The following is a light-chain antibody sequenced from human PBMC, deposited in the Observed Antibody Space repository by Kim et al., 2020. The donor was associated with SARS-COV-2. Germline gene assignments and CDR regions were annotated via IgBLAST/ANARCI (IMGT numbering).Light chain of an antibody. CDR1: SRDVGGSIF. Sequence: GQSITFSCTGTSRDVGGSIFVSCYQQHPGTAPKLMIYDVTKRPSVVSNRFSGSKSGNTASLTISGLQAEDEADYYCTSYTISSLWGFGGGTQLTVL. CDR2: DVT. CDR3: TSYTISSLWG. J-gene: IGLJ3*02. V-gene: IGLV2-14*04.